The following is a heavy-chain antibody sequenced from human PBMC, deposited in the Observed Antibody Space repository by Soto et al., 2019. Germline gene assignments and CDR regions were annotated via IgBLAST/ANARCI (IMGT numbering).Heavy chain of an antibody. V-gene: IGHV4-34*01. D-gene: IGHD5-18*01. CDR3: ARGPSRIQLWLTLSY. CDR1: GGSFSDHY. J-gene: IGHJ4*02. Sequence: PSETLSLTCAIYGGSFSDHYWSWIRQSPGKGLEWIGEINHSGNTNYNPSLKSRVTISIDTSKNQFSLNLSSVTAADTAVYYCARGPSRIQLWLTLSYWGQGTRVTVSS. CDR2: INHSGNT.